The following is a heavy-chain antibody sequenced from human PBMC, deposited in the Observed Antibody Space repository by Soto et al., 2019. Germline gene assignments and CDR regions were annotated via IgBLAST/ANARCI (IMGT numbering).Heavy chain of an antibody. Sequence: GGSLRLSCAASGFTFDDYAMHWVRQAPGKGLEWVSGISWNSGSIGYADSVKGRFTISRDNAKNSLYLQMNSLRAEDTALYYCAKADYYDIQSAFDIWGQGTMVTVSS. J-gene: IGHJ3*02. V-gene: IGHV3-9*01. CDR1: GFTFDDYA. CDR2: ISWNSGSI. D-gene: IGHD3-9*01. CDR3: AKADYYDIQSAFDI.